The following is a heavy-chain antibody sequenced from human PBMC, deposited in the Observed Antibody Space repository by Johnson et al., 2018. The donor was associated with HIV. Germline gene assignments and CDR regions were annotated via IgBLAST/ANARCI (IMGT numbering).Heavy chain of an antibody. CDR1: GFTFRAYG. CDR2: MSYDGSKK. Sequence: VQLVESGGGVVQPVTSLRLSCAASGFTFRAYGMLWVRQAPGKGLEWLTLMSYDGSKKYYADSVKGRFTISRDDARNTLYLQMNSLRIEDTAVYYCTTEVGATQNAFDIWGQGTMVTVSS. D-gene: IGHD1-26*01. J-gene: IGHJ3*02. V-gene: IGHV3-30*03. CDR3: TTEVGATQNAFDI.